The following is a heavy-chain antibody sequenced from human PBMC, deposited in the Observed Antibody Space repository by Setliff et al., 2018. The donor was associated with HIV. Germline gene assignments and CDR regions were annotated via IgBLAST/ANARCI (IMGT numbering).Heavy chain of an antibody. CDR2: IHFGGHT. CDR1: GDSFSGTSYY. Sequence: SETLSLTCTVSGDSFSGTSYYWGWIRQPPGKGLEWIASIHFGGHTWYNQSLRSRVTIGVDTSKNQFSLKLRSVTAADTAVYYCAREPSPSQWQPLYFDVWGRGILVTVSS. J-gene: IGHJ4*02. D-gene: IGHD6-19*01. V-gene: IGHV4-39*01. CDR3: AREPSPSQWQPLYFDV.